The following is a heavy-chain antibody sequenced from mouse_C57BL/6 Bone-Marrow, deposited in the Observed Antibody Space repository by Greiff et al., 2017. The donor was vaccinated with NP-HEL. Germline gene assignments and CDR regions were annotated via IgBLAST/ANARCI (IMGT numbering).Heavy chain of an antibody. V-gene: IGHV5-6*01. CDR3: ARQMVRAMDY. Sequence: EVQLQESGGDLVKPGGSLKLSCAASGFTFSSYGMSWVRQTPDKRLEWVATISSGGSYTYYPDSVKGRFTISRDNAKNTLYLQMSSLKSEDTAMYYCARQMVRAMDYWGQGTSVTVSS. D-gene: IGHD2-3*01. CDR2: ISSGGSYT. J-gene: IGHJ4*01. CDR1: GFTFSSYG.